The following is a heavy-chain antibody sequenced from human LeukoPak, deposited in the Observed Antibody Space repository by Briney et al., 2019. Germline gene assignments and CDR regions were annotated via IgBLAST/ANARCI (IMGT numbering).Heavy chain of an antibody. V-gene: IGHV4-39*01. D-gene: IGHD6-19*01. Sequence: SETLSLTCTVSGGSIRSSSYYWGWIRQPPGKGLEWIGSIYYSGSTYYNASLKSRGTISVDTSKNQFSLKLNSVTAADMAVYFCARQVVAVAGTGYLDYWGQGTLVTVSS. J-gene: IGHJ4*02. CDR1: GGSIRSSSYY. CDR2: IYYSGST. CDR3: ARQVVAVAGTGYLDY.